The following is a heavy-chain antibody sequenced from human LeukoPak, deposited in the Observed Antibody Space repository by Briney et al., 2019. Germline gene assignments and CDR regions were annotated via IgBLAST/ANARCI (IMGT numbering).Heavy chain of an antibody. CDR2: ISSSGSTI. Sequence: GGSLRLSCAASGFTFSDYYMSWIRQAPGKGLEWVSYISSSGSTIYYADSVKGRFTISRDNAKNSLYLQMNSLRAEDTAVYCCARSLVEVGATLLRWTAYAFDIWGQGTMVTVSS. CDR1: GFTFSDYY. D-gene: IGHD1-26*01. CDR3: ARSLVEVGATLLRWTAYAFDI. V-gene: IGHV3-11*01. J-gene: IGHJ3*02.